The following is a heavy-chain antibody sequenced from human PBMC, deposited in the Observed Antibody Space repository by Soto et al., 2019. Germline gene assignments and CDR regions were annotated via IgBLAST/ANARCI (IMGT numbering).Heavy chain of an antibody. CDR1: GFNFRSDW. CDR3: VGEHWYHFDP. V-gene: IGHV3-7*01. CDR2: ITNDGNAQ. J-gene: IGHJ5*02. D-gene: IGHD1-20*01. Sequence: EVQLVESGGGLLPPGGSLRLSCAAYGFNFRSDWMSWVRQAPGKWLEWVATITNDGNAQLYVDSVKGRFSISRDNASNSLFLQMDNLRADDSAVYYCVGEHWYHFDPWGQGTLVTGSS.